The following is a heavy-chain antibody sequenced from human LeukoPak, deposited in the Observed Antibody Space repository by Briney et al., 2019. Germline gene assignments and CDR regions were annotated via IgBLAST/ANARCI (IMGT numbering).Heavy chain of an antibody. J-gene: IGHJ4*02. CDR1: GGSISSSSYY. V-gene: IGHV4-39*01. Sequence: SETLSLTCTVSGGSISSSSYYWGWIRQPPGKGLEWIGSIYYSGSTYYNPSLKSRVTISVDTSKNQFSLKLSSVTAADTAVYYCVRHDGRGGATMGALDSWGQGSLVTVSS. CDR3: VRHDGRGGATMGALDS. CDR2: IYYSGST. D-gene: IGHD5-12*01.